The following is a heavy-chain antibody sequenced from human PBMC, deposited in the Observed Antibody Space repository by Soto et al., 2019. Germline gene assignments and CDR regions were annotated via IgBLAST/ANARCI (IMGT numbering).Heavy chain of an antibody. Sequence: QLQLQASGSGLVKPSQTLSLTCAVSGGSISSGGYSWSWIRQPPGKRLEWIGYIYHSGSTYYNPSLKSKVTRSVDRSKNHFSLKQTSVTAADTAVYYWARVPLPWGQGSLVTVSS. V-gene: IGHV4-30-2*01. J-gene: IGHJ5*02. CDR3: ARVPLP. CDR1: GGSISSGGYS. CDR2: IYHSGST.